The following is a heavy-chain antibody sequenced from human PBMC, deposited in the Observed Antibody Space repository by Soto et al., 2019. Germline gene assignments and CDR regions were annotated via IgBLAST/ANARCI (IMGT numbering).Heavy chain of an antibody. D-gene: IGHD6-13*01. CDR1: GYSFTSYW. J-gene: IGHJ6*03. CDR3: ARHASSSWYGYYMDV. V-gene: IGHV5-51*01. Sequence: GESLKISCKGSGYSFTSYWIGWVRQMPGKGLEWMGIIYPGDSDTRYSPSFQGQVTISADKSISTAYLQWSSLKASDPAMYYRARHASSSWYGYYMDVWGKGTTVTVSS. CDR2: IYPGDSDT.